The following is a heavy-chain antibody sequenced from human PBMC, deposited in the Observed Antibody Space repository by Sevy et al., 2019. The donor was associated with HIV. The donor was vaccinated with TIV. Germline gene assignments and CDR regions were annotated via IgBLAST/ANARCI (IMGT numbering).Heavy chain of an antibody. Sequence: GGSLRLSCAASGFTFSNYWMHWVRQAPGKGLVWVSRINSDGSSTSYADSVKGRFTISRDNAKNTLFLQMNSLRVEDTAVFYRARDLYVGRSGSPVNYWGQGTLVTVSS. CDR2: INSDGSST. CDR1: GFTFSNYW. V-gene: IGHV3-74*01. D-gene: IGHD6-13*01. CDR3: ARDLYVGRSGSPVNY. J-gene: IGHJ4*02.